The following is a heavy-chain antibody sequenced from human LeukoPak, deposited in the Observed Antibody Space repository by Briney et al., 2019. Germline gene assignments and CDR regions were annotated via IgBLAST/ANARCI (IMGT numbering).Heavy chain of an antibody. V-gene: IGHV3-11*04. D-gene: IGHD3-10*01. CDR2: ISSSGSTI. CDR3: ARDRGGLWFGELYNFDY. CDR1: GFPFRDSY. Sequence: GGPLRLSCAASGFPFRDSYMTWIPQAPGKGRGGVSYISSSGSTIYYADSVKGRFTISRDNAKNSLYLQMNSLRAEDTAVYYCARDRGGLWFGELYNFDYWGQGTLVTVSS. J-gene: IGHJ4*02.